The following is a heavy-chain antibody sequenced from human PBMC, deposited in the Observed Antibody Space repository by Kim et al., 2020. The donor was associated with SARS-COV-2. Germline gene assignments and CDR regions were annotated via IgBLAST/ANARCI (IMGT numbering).Heavy chain of an antibody. Sequence: GGSLRLSCAASGFTFSDYYMSWIRQAPGKGLEWVSYISSSSSYTNYADSVKGRFTISRDNAKNSLYLQMNSLRAADTAVYYCASMGFGELLPFYFDYWGQGDLVTVSS. J-gene: IGHJ4*02. CDR1: GFTFSDYY. CDR2: ISSSSSYT. D-gene: IGHD3-10*01. CDR3: ASMGFGELLPFYFDY. V-gene: IGHV3-11*06.